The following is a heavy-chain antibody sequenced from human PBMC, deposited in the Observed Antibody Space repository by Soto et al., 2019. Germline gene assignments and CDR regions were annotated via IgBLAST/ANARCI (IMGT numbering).Heavy chain of an antibody. CDR1: GFTFSSYG. D-gene: IGHD4-4*01. Sequence: QMQLVESGGGVVQPGRSLRLSCAASGFTFSSYGMHWVRQAPGKGLDWVAVIWYDGSNKYYADSVKGRFTISRDNSKNTLYLQMNSLRAEDTAVYYCARESGALTVTRYNWFDPWGQGTLVTVSS. CDR3: ARESGALTVTRYNWFDP. CDR2: IWYDGSNK. J-gene: IGHJ5*02. V-gene: IGHV3-33*01.